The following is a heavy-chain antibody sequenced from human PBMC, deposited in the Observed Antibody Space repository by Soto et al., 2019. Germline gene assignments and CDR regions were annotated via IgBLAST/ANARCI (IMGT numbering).Heavy chain of an antibody. V-gene: IGHV1-2*04. J-gene: IGHJ4*02. D-gene: IGHD3-22*01. Sequence: VASVKVSCKASGYTFTGYYMHWVRQAPGQGLEWMGWINPNSGGTNYAQKFQGWVTMTRDTSISTAYMELSRLRSDDTAVYYCARTNYYDSSGYYLGYFDYWGQGTLVTVSS. CDR3: ARTNYYDSSGYYLGYFDY. CDR1: GYTFTGYY. CDR2: INPNSGGT.